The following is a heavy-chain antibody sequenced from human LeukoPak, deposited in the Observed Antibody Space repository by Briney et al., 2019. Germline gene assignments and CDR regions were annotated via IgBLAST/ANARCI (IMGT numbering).Heavy chain of an antibody. Sequence: GGSLRLSCAASGFTFSSYGMHWVRQAPGKGLEWVSVIYSGGSTYYADSVKGRFTISRDNSKNTLYLQMNSLRAEDTAVYYCARIGTVMYYFDYWGQGTLVTVSS. CDR2: IYSGGST. D-gene: IGHD4-17*01. CDR1: GFTFSSYG. CDR3: ARIGTVMYYFDY. V-gene: IGHV3-66*01. J-gene: IGHJ4*02.